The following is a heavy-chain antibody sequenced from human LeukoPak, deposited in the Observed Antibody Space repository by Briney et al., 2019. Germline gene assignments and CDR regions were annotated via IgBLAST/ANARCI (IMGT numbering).Heavy chain of an antibody. J-gene: IGHJ4*02. Sequence: SETLSLTRTVSGYSISSGYYWGWIRQPPGKGLEWIGSIYHSGSTYYNPSLKSRVTISVDTSKNQFSLKLSSVTAADTAVYYCARYSLGYFDPYHDYWGQGTLVTVSS. V-gene: IGHV4-38-2*02. CDR2: IYHSGST. CDR3: ARYSLGYFDPYHDY. CDR1: GYSISSGYY. D-gene: IGHD3-9*01.